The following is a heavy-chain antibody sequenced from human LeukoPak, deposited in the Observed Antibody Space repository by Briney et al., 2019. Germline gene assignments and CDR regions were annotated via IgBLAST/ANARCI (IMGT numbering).Heavy chain of an antibody. CDR1: GFTLSNYW. CDR2: ITWDGGRT. CDR3: AKARDGYNYLIFDS. D-gene: IGHD5-24*01. Sequence: GGSLRLSCTASGFTLSNYWMHWVRQVPGKGLEWVSLITWDGGRTTYSDSVQGRFTISRDNSENSLYLQMNSLRSEDTALYYCAKARDGYNYLIFDSWGQGTLVTVSS. J-gene: IGHJ4*02. V-gene: IGHV3-43*01.